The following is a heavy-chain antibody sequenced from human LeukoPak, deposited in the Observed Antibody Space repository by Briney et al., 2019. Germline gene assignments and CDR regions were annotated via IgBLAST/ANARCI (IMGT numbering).Heavy chain of an antibody. CDR3: ATVTRWTYYFDY. CDR1: GGSITSADYY. CDR2: IYYSGGT. V-gene: IGHV4-30-4*08. D-gene: IGHD3/OR15-3a*01. J-gene: IGHJ4*02. Sequence: SETLSLTCTVSGGSITSADYYWSWIRQPLGRGLEWIGYIYYSGGTYYNPSLKSRLTITISADTSKNQFSLNLSSVTAADTAVYYCATVTRWTYYFDYWGQGTLVTVSS.